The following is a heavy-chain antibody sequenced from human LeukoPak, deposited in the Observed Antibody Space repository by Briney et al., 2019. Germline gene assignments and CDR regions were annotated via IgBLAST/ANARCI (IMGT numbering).Heavy chain of an antibody. CDR3: ASTADYDSTYYYYCYMDV. CDR1: GFTFSSYS. Sequence: GGSLRLSCAASGFTFSSYSMNWVRQAPGKGLEWVSSISSSSSYIYYADSVKGRFTIPRDNDKNSLYLQMNSLRSEDTAVYYCASTADYDSTYYYYCYMDVWGKGTTVTVSS. CDR2: ISSSSSYI. J-gene: IGHJ6*03. D-gene: IGHD3-22*01. V-gene: IGHV3-21*01.